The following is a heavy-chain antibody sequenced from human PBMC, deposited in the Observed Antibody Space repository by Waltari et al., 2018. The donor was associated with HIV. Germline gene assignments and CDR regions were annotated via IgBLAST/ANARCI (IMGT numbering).Heavy chain of an antibody. CDR3: ARDVILWNYYYYGMDV. D-gene: IGHD2-21*01. Sequence: QVQLVQSGAEVKKPGASVKVSCKASGYTFNSYAMHWVRQAPGPRLEWMEWINAGNGNTKYSQKFQGRVTITRDTSASTAYMELSSLRSEDTAVYYCARDVILWNYYYYGMDVWGQGTTVTVSS. V-gene: IGHV1-3*01. CDR2: INAGNGNT. J-gene: IGHJ6*02. CDR1: GYTFNSYA.